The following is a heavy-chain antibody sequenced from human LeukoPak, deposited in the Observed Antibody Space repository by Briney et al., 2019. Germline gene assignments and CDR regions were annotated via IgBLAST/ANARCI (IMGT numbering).Heavy chain of an antibody. D-gene: IGHD6-19*01. CDR3: AKDIVAGTSYDY. V-gene: IGHV3-23*01. Sequence: GGSLRLSCAASGFTFSSFAMSWVRQAPGKGLEWVSTISGSGGSSYYADSVKGRLTISRANSKNTLYLQMNSLRVEDTDVYYCAKDIVAGTSYDYWGQGTLVTVSS. CDR1: GFTFSSFA. CDR2: ISGSGGSS. J-gene: IGHJ4*02.